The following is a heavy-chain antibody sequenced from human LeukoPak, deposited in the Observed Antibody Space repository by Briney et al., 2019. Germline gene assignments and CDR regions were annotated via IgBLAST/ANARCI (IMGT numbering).Heavy chain of an antibody. V-gene: IGHV3-30*02. CDR1: GFTFSSYG. D-gene: IGHD3-10*01. J-gene: IGHJ5*02. CDR3: AKDGADSWFGEAT. CDR2: IWYDGSNK. Sequence: PGGSLRLSCAASGFTFSSYGMHWVRQAPGKGLEWVAVIWYDGSNKYYADSVKGRFTISRDNSKNTLFLQMNSLRAEDTAVYYCAKDGADSWFGEATWGQGTLVTVSS.